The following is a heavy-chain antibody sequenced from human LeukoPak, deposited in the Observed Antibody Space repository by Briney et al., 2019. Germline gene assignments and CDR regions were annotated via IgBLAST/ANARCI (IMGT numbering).Heavy chain of an antibody. D-gene: IGHD6-19*01. V-gene: IGHV4-4*07. CDR1: GGSISSYY. Sequence: SETLSLTCTVSGGSISSYYWSWIRQPAGKGLEWIGRIHTSGSTNYNPSLKSRVTMSVDTSKNQFSLKLSSVTAADTAVYYCARDRGQWLVPDYYYYYMDVWGKGTTVTVSS. CDR2: IHTSGST. CDR3: ARDRGQWLVPDYYYYYMDV. J-gene: IGHJ6*03.